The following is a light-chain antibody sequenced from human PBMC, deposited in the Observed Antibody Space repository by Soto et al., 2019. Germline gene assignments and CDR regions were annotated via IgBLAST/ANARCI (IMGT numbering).Light chain of an antibody. Sequence: DIVMTQSPDSLAVSLGERATINCKSSQSVRSNLAWYQQKPGQAPRLLIYGASTRATGIPARFSGSGSGTEFTLTISSLQSEDFAVYYCQQYNNWPLTFGQGTKVDIK. V-gene: IGKV3-15*01. CDR2: GAS. CDR1: QSVRSN. CDR3: QQYNNWPLT. J-gene: IGKJ1*01.